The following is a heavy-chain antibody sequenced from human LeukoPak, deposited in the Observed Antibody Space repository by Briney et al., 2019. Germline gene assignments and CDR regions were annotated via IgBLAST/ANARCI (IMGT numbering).Heavy chain of an antibody. V-gene: IGHV3-30-3*01. Sequence: PGGSLRLSCAASGFTFSSYAMHWVRQAPGKGLEWVAVISYDGSNKYYADSLKGRFTISRDNSKNTLYLQMNSMRAEDTAVYYCAKANTPSYYYYFYMDVWGKGTTVTVPS. CDR3: AKANTPSYYYYFYMDV. CDR1: GFTFSSYA. CDR2: ISYDGSNK. J-gene: IGHJ6*03.